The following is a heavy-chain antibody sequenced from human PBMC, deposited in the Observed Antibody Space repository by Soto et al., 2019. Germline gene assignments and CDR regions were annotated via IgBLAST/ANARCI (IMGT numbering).Heavy chain of an antibody. CDR1: GYTFTSYG. CDR3: ASTTYYDFWSGPEFYYYYYGMDV. J-gene: IGHJ6*02. Sequence: WASGKVSCKASGYTFTSYGISWVRQAPGQGLEWMGWISAYNGNTNYAQKLQGRVTMTTDTSTSTAYMELRSLRSDDTAVYYCASTTYYDFWSGPEFYYYYYGMDVWGQGTTVTVSS. CDR2: ISAYNGNT. D-gene: IGHD3-3*01. V-gene: IGHV1-18*04.